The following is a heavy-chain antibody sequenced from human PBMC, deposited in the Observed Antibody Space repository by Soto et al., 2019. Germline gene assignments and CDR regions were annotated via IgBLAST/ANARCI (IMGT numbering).Heavy chain of an antibody. D-gene: IGHD2-21*02. CDR3: ARQIRCGGGDCYGYYFDS. V-gene: IGHV4-59*08. J-gene: IGHJ4*02. CDR1: GGSLNSYY. CDR2: IYYSGNT. Sequence: PSETLSLTCTVSGGSLNSYYWSWVRQPPGKGLEWIGYIYYSGNTNYNPSLKSRVAVSVDTSKNQFSLKLNSVTAADTAVYFCARQIRCGGGDCYGYYFDSWRQGTLVTVSS.